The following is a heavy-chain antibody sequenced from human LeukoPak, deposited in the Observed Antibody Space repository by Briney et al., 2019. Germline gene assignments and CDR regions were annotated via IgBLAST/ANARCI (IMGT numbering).Heavy chain of an antibody. Sequence: PGGSLRLSCAASGFSLSNYEMNWVRQAPGKGLEWISYISFNGHIIHDADPVKGRFTISRDHTKTSLYLQMDSLRPEDTALYYCVKDLAPGGAGVWGRGTMVTVSS. CDR3: VKDLAPGGAGV. D-gene: IGHD1-26*01. J-gene: IGHJ3*01. V-gene: IGHV3-48*03. CDR1: GFSLSNYE. CDR2: ISFNGHII.